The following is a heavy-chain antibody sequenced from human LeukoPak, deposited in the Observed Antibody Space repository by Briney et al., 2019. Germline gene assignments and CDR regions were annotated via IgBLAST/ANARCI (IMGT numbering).Heavy chain of an antibody. CDR2: VIPISGTT. V-gene: IGHV1-69*15. D-gene: IGHD1-26*01. J-gene: IGHJ5*02. CDR1: GGTFTSYA. Sequence: SVKVSCKTSGGTFTSYAITWVRQAPGQGLEWMGKVIPISGTTNYAQKFQGRVTFTADESTSTAYMELSSLRSEDAALYYCARKLRLGGNWFDPWGQGTLVTVSS. CDR3: ARKLRLGGNWFDP.